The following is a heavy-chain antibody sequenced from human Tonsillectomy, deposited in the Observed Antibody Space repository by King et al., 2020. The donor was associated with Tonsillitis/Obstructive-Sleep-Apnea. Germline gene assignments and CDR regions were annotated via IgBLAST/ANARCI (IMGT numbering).Heavy chain of an antibody. CDR2: ISTYNGNT. V-gene: IGHV1-18*01. Sequence: QLVQSGAEVKKPGASVKVSCKASGYTFTSYGISWVRQAPGQGLEWMGWISTYNGNTNYAQKLQGRVTMTTDTSTSTAYMELRSLRSDDTAGYYCARDGVYYEIVTGYDRWFDPWGKGTLVTVSP. CDR3: ARDGVYYEIVTGYDRWFDP. J-gene: IGHJ5*02. CDR1: GYTFTSYG. D-gene: IGHD3-9*01.